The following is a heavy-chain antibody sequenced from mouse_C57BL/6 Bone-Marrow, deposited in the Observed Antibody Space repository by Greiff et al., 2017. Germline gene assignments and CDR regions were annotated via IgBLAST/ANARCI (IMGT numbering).Heavy chain of an antibody. CDR3: ARYYYGSKERFAY. D-gene: IGHD1-1*01. CDR1: GYTFTSYG. V-gene: IGHV1-81*01. Sequence: VQLQESGAELARPGASVKLSCKASGYTFTSYGISWVKQRTGQGLEWIGEIYPRSGNTYYNEKFKGKATLTADKSSSAAYMELRSLTSEDSAVYFCARYYYGSKERFAYWGQGTLVTVSA. J-gene: IGHJ3*01. CDR2: IYPRSGNT.